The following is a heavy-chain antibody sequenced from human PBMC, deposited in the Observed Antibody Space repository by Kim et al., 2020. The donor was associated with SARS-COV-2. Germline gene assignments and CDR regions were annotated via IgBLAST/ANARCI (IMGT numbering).Heavy chain of an antibody. D-gene: IGHD3-9*01. CDR3: ARDPLRYFDWLVPGMDV. CDR1: GGSFSGYY. CDR2: INHSGST. V-gene: IGHV4-34*01. J-gene: IGHJ6*01. Sequence: SETLSLTCAVYGGSFSGYYWSWIRQPPGKGLEWIGEINHSGSTNYNPSLKSRVTISVDTSKNQFSLKLSSVTAADTAVYYCARDPLRYFDWLVPGMDVWG.